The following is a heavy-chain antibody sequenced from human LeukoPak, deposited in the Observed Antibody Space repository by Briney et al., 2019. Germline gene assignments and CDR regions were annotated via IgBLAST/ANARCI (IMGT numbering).Heavy chain of an antibody. CDR1: GFPFSDYG. V-gene: IGHV3-30*03. J-gene: IGHJ4*02. Sequence: GTSLRLSCAASGFPFSDYGMYWVRQAPGKGLEWLAVISHDGSNKYYADSVKGRITISRDNSMNTLYLQMNGLRAEDTAVYYCAREGGITMIVVDPHFDYWGQGTLVTVSS. D-gene: IGHD3-22*01. CDR3: AREGGITMIVVDPHFDY. CDR2: ISHDGSNK.